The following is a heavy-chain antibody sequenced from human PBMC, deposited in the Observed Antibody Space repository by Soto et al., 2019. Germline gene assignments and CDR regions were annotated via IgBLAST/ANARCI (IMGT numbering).Heavy chain of an antibody. CDR2: IYPCDSDT. V-gene: IGHV5-51*01. D-gene: IGHD2-21*01. J-gene: IGHJ6*04. Sequence: PGASLKISCKGSGYTFTDYCIGWVRQLPWKGLEWMGIIYPCDSDTRYSPSFQGHVTITVDKSTSTAYLQWNTLKASDTAMYYCAREISNFRHLFQARDVWGKGTMGHVPS. CDR1: GYTFTDYC. CDR3: AREISNFRHLFQARDV.